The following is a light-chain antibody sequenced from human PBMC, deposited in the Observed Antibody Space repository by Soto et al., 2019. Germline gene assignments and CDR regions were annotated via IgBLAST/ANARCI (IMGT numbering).Light chain of an antibody. CDR1: QSVNSW. Sequence: MTQSPSTLSASVGDRVIITCRTSQSVNSWLAWYQQKAGKAPNLLIYKASTLQSGVPSRFSGSGSGTEFTLTIASLQPDDFATYYCQQYSSYSVFTFGPGTKVDIK. CDR2: KAS. J-gene: IGKJ3*01. V-gene: IGKV1-5*03. CDR3: QQYSSYSVFT.